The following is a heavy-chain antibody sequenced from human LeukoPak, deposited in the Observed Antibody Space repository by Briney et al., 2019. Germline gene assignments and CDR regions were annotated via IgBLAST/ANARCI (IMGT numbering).Heavy chain of an antibody. D-gene: IGHD1-26*01. V-gene: IGHV3-23*01. CDR2: ISGSGGST. J-gene: IGHJ4*02. CDR3: AKVASGSYYNWPFDY. Sequence: GGSLRLSCAASGFTFSSYAMSWVRQAPGKGLEWVSAISGSGGSTYYADSVKGRFTVSRDNSKNTLYLQMNSLRAEDTAVYYCAKVASGSYYNWPFDYWGQGTLVTVSS. CDR1: GFTFSSYA.